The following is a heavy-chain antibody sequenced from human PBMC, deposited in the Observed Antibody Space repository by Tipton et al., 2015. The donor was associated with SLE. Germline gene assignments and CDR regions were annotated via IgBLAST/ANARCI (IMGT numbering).Heavy chain of an antibody. CDR3: ARSLGTYYYDSTVAF. V-gene: IGHV4-59*01. CDR2: IFYSGST. CDR1: GGSISSYY. J-gene: IGHJ4*02. D-gene: IGHD3-22*01. Sequence: TLSLTCTVSGGSISSYYWSWIWQSPGKGLEWIGYIFYSGSTNYNPSLKSRVTISVDTSKNQFSLKLSSVTAADTAVYYCARSLGTYYYDSTVAFWGQGTLVTVSS.